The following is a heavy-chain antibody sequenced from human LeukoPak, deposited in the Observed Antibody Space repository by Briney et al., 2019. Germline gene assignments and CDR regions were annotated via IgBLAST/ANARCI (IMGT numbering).Heavy chain of an antibody. V-gene: IGHV4-30-4*08. Sequence: PSQTLSLTCTVSGGSISSGDYYWSWIRQPPGKGLEWIGYIYYGGRTYYNPSLKSRVTISVDTSKNQFSLKLSSVTAADTAVYYCARDLTTIVGASTWGQGTLVTVSS. CDR2: IYYGGRT. D-gene: IGHD1-26*01. CDR3: ARDLTTIVGAST. CDR1: GGSISSGDYY. J-gene: IGHJ5*02.